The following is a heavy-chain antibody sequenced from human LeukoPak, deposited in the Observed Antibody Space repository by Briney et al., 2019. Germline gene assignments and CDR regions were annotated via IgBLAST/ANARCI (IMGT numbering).Heavy chain of an antibody. CDR2: IKKDGSEK. CDR1: GFTFSSKW. Sequence: PGGCLRLSCAASGFTFSSKWTGWVRQAQGRGLEWVANIKKDGSEKSYVDSVKGRFTISRDHAKNSLYLQMNSLRAEDTAVYYCARDGLDSDYGDSYYGMDVWGQGTTVTVSS. D-gene: IGHD4-17*01. V-gene: IGHV3-7*01. CDR3: ARDGLDSDYGDSYYGMDV. J-gene: IGHJ6*02.